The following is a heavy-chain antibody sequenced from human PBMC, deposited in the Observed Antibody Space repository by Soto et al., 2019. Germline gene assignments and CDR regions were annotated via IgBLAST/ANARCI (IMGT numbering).Heavy chain of an antibody. CDR3: ARSAMEYQLLSNGGYYYMDV. D-gene: IGHD2-2*01. Sequence: GASVKVSCKASGGTFSSYAISWVRQAPGQGLEWMGRIIPIFGTANYAQKFQGRVTITADKSTSTAYMELSSLRSEDTAVYYCARSAMEYQLLSNGGYYYMDVWGKGTTVTVSS. J-gene: IGHJ6*03. V-gene: IGHV1-69*06. CDR2: IIPIFGTA. CDR1: GGTFSSYA.